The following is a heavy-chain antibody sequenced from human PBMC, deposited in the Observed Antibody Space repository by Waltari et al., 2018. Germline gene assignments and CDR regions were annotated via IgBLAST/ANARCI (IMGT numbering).Heavy chain of an antibody. CDR2: IYYSGST. V-gene: IGHV4-39*07. Sequence: QLQLQESGPGLVKPSETLSLTCTVPGGSISSSSYYWGWIRQPPGKGLEWIGSIYYSGSTYYNPSLKSRVTISVDTSKNQFSLKLSSVTAADTAVYYCARDGEGGYTTYWGQGTLVTVSS. J-gene: IGHJ4*02. CDR1: GGSISSSSYY. D-gene: IGHD5-12*01. CDR3: ARDGEGGYTTY.